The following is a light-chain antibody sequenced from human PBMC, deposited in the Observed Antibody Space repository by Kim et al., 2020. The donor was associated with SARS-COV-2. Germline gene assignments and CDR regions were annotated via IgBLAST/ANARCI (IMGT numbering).Light chain of an antibody. CDR1: QSVTSTY. Sequence: SPGERATLPCRASQSVTSTYLAWYQQKPGQAPRLLIYDASSRATGIPHRFSGSGSGTDFTLTITRLEPEDFAVYYCQQYGTSPLTFGGGTKVDIK. CDR3: QQYGTSPLT. J-gene: IGKJ4*01. V-gene: IGKV3-20*01. CDR2: DAS.